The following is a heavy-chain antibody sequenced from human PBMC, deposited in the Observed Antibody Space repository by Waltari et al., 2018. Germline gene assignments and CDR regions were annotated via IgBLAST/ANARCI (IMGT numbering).Heavy chain of an antibody. CDR2: IYYSGST. J-gene: IGHJ4*02. CDR3: ARQTDCYGSGSYLAFDY. CDR1: GGSISSTNYY. D-gene: IGHD3-10*01. Sequence: QLQLQESGPGLVKPSETLSLTCTVSGGSISSTNYYWGWIRQPPGKGLEWIGTIYYSGSTYYNPSLKSRITISVDTSKNQFSLKLSSVTAADTAVYYCARQTDCYGSGSYLAFDYWGQGTLVAVSS. V-gene: IGHV4-39*01.